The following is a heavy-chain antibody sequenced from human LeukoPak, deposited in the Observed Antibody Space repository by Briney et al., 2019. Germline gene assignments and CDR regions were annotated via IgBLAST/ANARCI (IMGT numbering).Heavy chain of an antibody. J-gene: IGHJ3*01. Sequence: PSETLSLTCSVWGDSISRFYWSCMRQTPGKGLEWLGVAHYTGRTKYTPSLESRVTISVETSRDQFSLKLSSVTAADTAVYYCARHECGGDCYYDAFDLWGQGTMVTISS. CDR1: GDSISRFY. CDR2: AHYTGRT. V-gene: IGHV4-59*08. CDR3: ARHECGGDCYYDAFDL. D-gene: IGHD2-21*02.